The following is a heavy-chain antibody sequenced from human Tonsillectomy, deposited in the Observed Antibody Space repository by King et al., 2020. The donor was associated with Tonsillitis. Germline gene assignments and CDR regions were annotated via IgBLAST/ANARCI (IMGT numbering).Heavy chain of an antibody. CDR3: ARDTGGWRAFDY. J-gene: IGHJ4*02. CDR1: GYSFTGYS. D-gene: IGHD2-8*02. CDR2: INPDSGAA. Sequence: LVQSGAEVKKPGASLKVSCQASGYSFTGYSIHWVRQAPGQGLDWMGRINPDSGAADYALRFEDRVTMTTDTSLRTAYLELSRLRSDDTATYFCARDTGGWRAFDYWGQGTLVTVSS. V-gene: IGHV1-2*06.